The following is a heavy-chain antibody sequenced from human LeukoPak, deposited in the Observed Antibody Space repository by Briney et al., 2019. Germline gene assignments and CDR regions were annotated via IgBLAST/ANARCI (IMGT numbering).Heavy chain of an antibody. CDR3: ASLGSHNFDY. D-gene: IGHD1-26*01. J-gene: IGHJ4*02. CDR2: IYYSGST. V-gene: IGHV4-39*01. CDR1: GGSMLTSDYY. Sequence: SETLSLTCNVSGGSMLTSDYYWAWIRQPPGKGLEWIGNIYYSGSTYYTPSLKTRVTISVDTSKNQFSLKLSSVTAADTAVYYCASLGSHNFDYWGQGTLVTVSS.